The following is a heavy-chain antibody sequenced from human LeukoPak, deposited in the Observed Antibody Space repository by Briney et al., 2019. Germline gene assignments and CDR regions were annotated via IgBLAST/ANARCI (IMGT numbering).Heavy chain of an antibody. CDR2: IIPIFGTA. CDR3: TRGYSSSSWFDP. D-gene: IGHD6-6*01. Sequence: SVKVSCKASGGTFSSYAISWVRQAPGQGLEWMGGIIPIFGTANYAQKFQGRVTITADESTSTAYMELSSLRSEDTAVYYCTRGYSSSSWFDPWGQGTLVTVSS. V-gene: IGHV1-69*01. J-gene: IGHJ5*02. CDR1: GGTFSSYA.